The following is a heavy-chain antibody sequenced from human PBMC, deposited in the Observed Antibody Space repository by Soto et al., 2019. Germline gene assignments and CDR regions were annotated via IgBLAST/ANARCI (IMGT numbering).Heavy chain of an antibody. CDR1: GGTFSSYA. D-gene: IGHD3-22*01. CDR3: ASYDSSGYLLSY. CDR2: IIPIFGTA. V-gene: IGHV1-69*13. J-gene: IGHJ4*02. Sequence: ASVKVSCKASGGTFSSYAISWVRQAPGQGLEWMGGIIPIFGTANYAQKFQGRVTITADESTSTAYMELSSLRSEDTAVYYCASYDSSGYLLSYWGQGTLVTVSS.